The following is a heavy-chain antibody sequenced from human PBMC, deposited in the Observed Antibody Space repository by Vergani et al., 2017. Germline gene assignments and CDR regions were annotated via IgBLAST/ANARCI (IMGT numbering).Heavy chain of an antibody. Sequence: EVQLVESGGGLVKPGGSLRLSCAASGFTFSSYSMNWVRQAPGKGLEWVSSISSSSSYRYYADSVKGRFTISRDNAKNSQYLQMNSLRAEDTAVYYCAREGGYYYYGMDVWGQGTTVTVSS. CDR1: GFTFSSYS. V-gene: IGHV3-21*01. J-gene: IGHJ6*02. CDR2: ISSSSSYR. CDR3: AREGGYYYYGMDV.